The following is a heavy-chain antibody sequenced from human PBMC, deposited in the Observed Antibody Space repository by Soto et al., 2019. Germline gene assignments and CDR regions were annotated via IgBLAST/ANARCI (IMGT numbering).Heavy chain of an antibody. CDR2: IYPGDSDT. CDR3: ATVMATTLPYYFDY. Sequence: GESLKISCEGSGYSFSHYWLAWVRQVPGKGLELMGIIYPGDSDTRYSPSFQGQVTISADKSISTAYLQWSSLKASDTATYYCATVMATTLPYYFDYWGQGTLVTVSS. J-gene: IGHJ4*02. D-gene: IGHD2-21*01. V-gene: IGHV5-51*01. CDR1: GYSFSHYW.